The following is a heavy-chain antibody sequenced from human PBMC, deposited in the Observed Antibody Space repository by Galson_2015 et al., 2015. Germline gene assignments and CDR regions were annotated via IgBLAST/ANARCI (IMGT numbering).Heavy chain of an antibody. D-gene: IGHD3-10*01. V-gene: IGHV1-69*13. CDR2: TIPTVGTA. J-gene: IGHJ6*03. Sequence: SVKVSCKASGDTFSRYAISWVRQAPGQGLEWMGGTIPTVGTANYAQKFQDRVTITADESTTTAYMELSSLGSEDTAMYYCARSGGGIIVPGSMSGSNHYYYMDVWGKGTTVTVSS. CDR3: ARSGGGIIVPGSMSGSNHYYYMDV. CDR1: GDTFSRYA.